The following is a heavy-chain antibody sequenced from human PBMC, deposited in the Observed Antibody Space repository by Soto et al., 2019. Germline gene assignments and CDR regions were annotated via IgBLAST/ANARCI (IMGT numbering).Heavy chain of an antibody. CDR3: AAWGSGYGAFDI. D-gene: IGHD3-3*01. CDR2: ISGSGGST. CDR1: GFTLSSYA. Sequence: PGGSLRLSCAASGFTLSSYAMSWVRQAPGKGLEWVSAISGSGGSTYYADSVKGRFTISRDNSENTLYLQMNSLRAEDTAVYYCAAWGSGYGAFDIWGQGTMVTVSS. V-gene: IGHV3-23*01. J-gene: IGHJ3*02.